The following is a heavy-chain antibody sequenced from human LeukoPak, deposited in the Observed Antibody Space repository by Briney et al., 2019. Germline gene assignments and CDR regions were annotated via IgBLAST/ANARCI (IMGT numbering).Heavy chain of an antibody. CDR2: IYTSGST. D-gene: IGHD6-13*01. J-gene: IGHJ4*02. Sequence: SETLSLTCTVSGGSVSSGSYYWSWIRQPAGKGLEWIGRIYTSGSTNYNPSLKSRVTISVDTSKNQFSLKLSSVTAADTAVYYCARGRYSSSWYFKDYWGQGTLVTVSS. V-gene: IGHV4-61*02. CDR3: ARGRYSSSWYFKDY. CDR1: GGSVSSGSYY.